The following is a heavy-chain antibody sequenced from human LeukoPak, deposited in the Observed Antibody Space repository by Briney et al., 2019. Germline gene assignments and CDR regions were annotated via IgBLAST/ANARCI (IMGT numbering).Heavy chain of an antibody. CDR3: ARVTYGSGTYGAFDY. J-gene: IGHJ4*02. V-gene: IGHV3-48*01. Sequence: GGSLRLSCATSGFTFSDYNMNWVRQVPGKGLESVSYMSRSGNIIYYADSVKGRFTISRDNSKNTLYLQMNSLRAEDTAVYYCARVTYGSGTYGAFDYWGQGTLVTVSS. D-gene: IGHD3-10*01. CDR1: GFTFSDYN. CDR2: MSRSGNII.